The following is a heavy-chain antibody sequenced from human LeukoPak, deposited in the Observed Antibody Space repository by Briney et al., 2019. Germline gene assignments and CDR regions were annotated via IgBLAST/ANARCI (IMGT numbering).Heavy chain of an antibody. D-gene: IGHD2/OR15-2a*01. J-gene: IGHJ4*02. V-gene: IGHV4-61*01. Sequence: SETLSLTCTASGGSISGGSYYWGWIRQPPGKGLEWIGYIYYSGSTKYNLSLKSRVTISVDTSKNQLSLKLSSVTAADTAVYYCARGEYGLFDYWGQGTLVTVSS. CDR2: IYYSGST. CDR3: ARGEYGLFDY. CDR1: GGSISGGSYY.